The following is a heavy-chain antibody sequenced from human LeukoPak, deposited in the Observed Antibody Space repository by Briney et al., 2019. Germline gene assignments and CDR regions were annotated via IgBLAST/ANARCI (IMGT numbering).Heavy chain of an antibody. V-gene: IGHV3-53*01. D-gene: IGHD3-16*01. CDR3: ARGLWASPAD. Sequence: SGGSPRLSCAASGFTVISNYMSWVRQAPGKGLEWVSVMYSGGSTYYADSVKGRFTISRDNSKNTLYLQMNSLRAEDTAVYYCARGLWASPADWGQGTLVTVSS. CDR2: MYSGGST. J-gene: IGHJ4*02. CDR1: GFTVISNY.